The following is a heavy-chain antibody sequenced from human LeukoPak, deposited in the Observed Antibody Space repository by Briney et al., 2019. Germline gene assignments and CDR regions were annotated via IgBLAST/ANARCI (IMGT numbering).Heavy chain of an antibody. CDR1: GFTFSSYA. V-gene: IGHV3-23*01. Sequence: GGSLRLSCAASGFTFSSYAMSWVRQAPGKGLEWVSAISGSGGSTYYADSVKGRFTISRDNSKNTLYLQMNSLRAEDTAVYYCATGDNYGDYLSFDFWGQGTLVTVSS. D-gene: IGHD4-17*01. J-gene: IGHJ4*02. CDR3: ATGDNYGDYLSFDF. CDR2: ISGSGGST.